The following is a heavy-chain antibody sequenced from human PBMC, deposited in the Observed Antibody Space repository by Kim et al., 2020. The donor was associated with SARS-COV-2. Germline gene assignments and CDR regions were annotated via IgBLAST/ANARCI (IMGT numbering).Heavy chain of an antibody. CDR1: GGSISSSSYY. Sequence: SETLSLTCTVSGGSISSSSYYWGWIRQPPGKGLEWIGSIYYSGSTYYNPSLKSRVTISVDTSKNQFSLKLSSVTAADTAVYYCARRENDSSGYYEWVRFHPWGQGTLVTVSS. CDR3: ARRENDSSGYYEWVRFHP. CDR2: IYYSGST. D-gene: IGHD3-22*01. V-gene: IGHV4-39*01. J-gene: IGHJ5*02.